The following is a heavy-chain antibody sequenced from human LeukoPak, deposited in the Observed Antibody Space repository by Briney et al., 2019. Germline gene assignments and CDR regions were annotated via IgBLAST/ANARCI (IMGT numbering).Heavy chain of an antibody. V-gene: IGHV4-59*01. CDR3: AREVWDYGGSKGLFDY. CDR1: DGSISTYY. D-gene: IGHD4-23*01. J-gene: IGHJ4*02. Sequence: SETLSLTCTVSDGSISTYYWSWIRQRPGKRLEGIGYMYYTGSTSYNPSLKSRVTISADTSKNQLSLKLTSVTAADTAVYYCAREVWDYGGSKGLFDYWGQGTLVTVSS. CDR2: MYYTGST.